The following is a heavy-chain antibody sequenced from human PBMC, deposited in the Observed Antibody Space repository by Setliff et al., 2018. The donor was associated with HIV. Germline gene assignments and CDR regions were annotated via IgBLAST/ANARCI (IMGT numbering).Heavy chain of an antibody. CDR2: IRSSGGS. V-gene: IGHV4-34*01. Sequence: KTSETLSLTCAVYGGSFSDYYWTWIRQPPGKGLEWIGEIRSSGGSNYNPSLRSRVSILIDTSRNQFSLTLSSVTAADTALYYCARGKDDHNFSPMSLRKTYYYYMDVWGKGATVTVSS. CDR3: ARGKDDHNFSPMSLRKTYYYYMDV. J-gene: IGHJ6*03. CDR1: GGSFSDYY.